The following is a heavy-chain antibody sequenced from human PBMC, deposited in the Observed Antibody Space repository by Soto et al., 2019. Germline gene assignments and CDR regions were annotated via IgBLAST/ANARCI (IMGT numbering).Heavy chain of an antibody. J-gene: IGHJ3*02. Sequence: QVQVQESGPGLVKPSETLSLTCTVSGGSISTYYWSWIRQPPGKGLEWIGYVTYSGGPTYNPSLMTRVTISVVTSQMFSLNLTSVNAADTAVYYCARDAGYQLTGAFDIWGQGTMVTVSS. V-gene: IGHV4-59*01. D-gene: IGHD2-2*01. CDR3: ARDAGYQLTGAFDI. CDR1: GGSISTYY. CDR2: VTYSGGP.